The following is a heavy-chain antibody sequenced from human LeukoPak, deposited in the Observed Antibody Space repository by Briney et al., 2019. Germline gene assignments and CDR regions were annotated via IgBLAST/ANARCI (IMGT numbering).Heavy chain of an antibody. Sequence: EPGGSLRLSCAASGFTVSNKYMTWVRQAPGKGREWVSLIYSDGRTYYADSVKGRCTISRDNSKNTLYLQMNSLRVEDTAVYYCARGLFLSGYLDAFDIWGQGTVVTVSS. D-gene: IGHD3-22*01. J-gene: IGHJ3*02. CDR3: ARGLFLSGYLDAFDI. V-gene: IGHV3-53*01. CDR2: IYSDGRT. CDR1: GFTVSNKY.